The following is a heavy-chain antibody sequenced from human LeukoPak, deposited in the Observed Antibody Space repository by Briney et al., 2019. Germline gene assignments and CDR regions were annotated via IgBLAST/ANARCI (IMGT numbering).Heavy chain of an antibody. Sequence: LSCAGSGFAFSSYYWNWIRQPPGKGLEWIGYIHYSGSTKSNPSLNSRVTISVDTSKNQFSLKLSSVTAADTAVYYCARWYSSGWAFDYWGQGTLVTVSS. V-gene: IGHV4-59*08. D-gene: IGHD6-19*01. CDR3: ARWYSSGWAFDY. J-gene: IGHJ4*02. CDR1: GFAFSSYY. CDR2: IHYSGST.